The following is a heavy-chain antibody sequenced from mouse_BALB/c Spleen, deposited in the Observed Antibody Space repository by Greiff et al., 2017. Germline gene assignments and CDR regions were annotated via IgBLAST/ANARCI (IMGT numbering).Heavy chain of an antibody. CDR3: ARRADCDY. CDR2: ISYSGST. V-gene: IGHV3-2*02. J-gene: IGHJ2*01. Sequence: VQLKESGPGLVKPSQSLSLTCTVTGYSITSDYAWNWIRQFPGNKLEWMGYISYSGSTSYNPSLKSRISITRDTSKNQFFLQLNSVTTEDTATYYCARRADCDYWGQGTTLTVSS. D-gene: IGHD3-3*01. CDR1: GYSITSDYA.